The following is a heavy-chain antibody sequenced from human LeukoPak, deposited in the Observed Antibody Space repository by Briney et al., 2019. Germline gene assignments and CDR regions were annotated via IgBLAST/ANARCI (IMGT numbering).Heavy chain of an antibody. Sequence: PGGSLRLSCAASGFTFSTFAMIWVRQSPGKGLEWVSSIFPSGGEIHYADSVKGRFTISRDNAKNSLYLQMNSLRAEDTAVYYCANEVGGNAFDIWGQGTMVTVSS. CDR1: GFTFSTFA. CDR2: IFPSGGEI. D-gene: IGHD4-23*01. V-gene: IGHV3-21*01. CDR3: ANEVGGNAFDI. J-gene: IGHJ3*02.